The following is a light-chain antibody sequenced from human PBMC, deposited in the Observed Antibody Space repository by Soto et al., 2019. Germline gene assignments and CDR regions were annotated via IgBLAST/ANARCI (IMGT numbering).Light chain of an antibody. CDR3: QQLNSFPIP. CDR1: QGLAHF. V-gene: IGKV1-9*01. J-gene: IGKJ3*01. CDR2: GAS. Sequence: IQLTQSPSSLSASVGDRVTISCRASQGLAHFLAWYQQKPGKAPKLLIYGASTLQSGVPSRFSGSGSGTYFTLTISSLQPEDFATYYCQQLNSFPIPFGPGTKVDIK.